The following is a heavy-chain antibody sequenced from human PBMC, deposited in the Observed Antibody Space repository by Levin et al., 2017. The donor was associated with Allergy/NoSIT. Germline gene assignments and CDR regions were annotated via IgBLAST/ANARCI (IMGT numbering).Heavy chain of an antibody. D-gene: IGHD2-2*02. J-gene: IGHJ5*02. CDR3: ARGYCSSTSCYKHWFDP. CDR1: GGTFSSYA. Sequence: KISCKASGGTFSSYAISWVRQAPGQGLEWMGGIIPIFGTANYAQKFQGRVTITADESTSTAYMELSSLRSEDTAVYYCARGYCSSTSCYKHWFDPWGQGTLVTVSS. V-gene: IGHV1-69*01. CDR2: IIPIFGTA.